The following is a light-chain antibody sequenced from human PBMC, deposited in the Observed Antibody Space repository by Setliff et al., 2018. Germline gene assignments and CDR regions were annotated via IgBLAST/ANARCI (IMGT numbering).Light chain of an antibody. CDR2: GNA. Sequence: SVLTQPPSVSGAPGQRVTISCTGSSSNIGAGYDVHWYQQLPGTAPKLLIFGNANRPSGVPDRFSGSKSGTSASLAITGLQTEDESDYYCQSYDISLSVWVFGGGTK. J-gene: IGLJ3*02. V-gene: IGLV1-40*01. CDR3: QSYDISLSVWV. CDR1: SSNIGAGYD.